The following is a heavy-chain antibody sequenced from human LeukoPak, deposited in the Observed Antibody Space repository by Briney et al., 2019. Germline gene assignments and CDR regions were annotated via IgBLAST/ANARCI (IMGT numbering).Heavy chain of an antibody. J-gene: IGHJ4*02. CDR3: ARGRLGHCSSTSCLFLY. V-gene: IGHV1-2*02. Sequence: ASVKVSCKASGYTFTGYYMHWVRQAPGQGLEWMGWINPNSGGTNYAQKFQGRVTMTRDTSISTAYMELSRLRSDDTAVYYCARGRLGHCSSTSCLFLYWGQGTLDTVSS. CDR2: INPNSGGT. D-gene: IGHD2-2*01. CDR1: GYTFTGYY.